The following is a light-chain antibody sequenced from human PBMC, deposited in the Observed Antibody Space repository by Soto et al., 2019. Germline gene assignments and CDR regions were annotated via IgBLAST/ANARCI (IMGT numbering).Light chain of an antibody. CDR3: QQYIDWPPGT. J-gene: IGKJ1*01. Sequence: EIVVTQSPATLSVSPGERVTLSCRASQSVSSSLAWYQQRPGQAPRLLIYDTSTMAAGISASFSGSGSGTEFTLTISSLQSEDFAVYYCQQYIDWPPGTFGQGTAVEIK. CDR2: DTS. CDR1: QSVSSS. V-gene: IGKV3-15*01.